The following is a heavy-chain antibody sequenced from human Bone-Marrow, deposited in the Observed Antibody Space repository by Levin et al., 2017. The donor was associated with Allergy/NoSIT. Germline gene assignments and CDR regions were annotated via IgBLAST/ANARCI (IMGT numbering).Heavy chain of an antibody. V-gene: IGHV5-51*01. CDR2: VYPGDADT. CDR3: ARIPGKADHENY. D-gene: IGHD2-21*01. J-gene: IGHJ4*02. Sequence: KVSCRVSGYNFAKFWIGWVRQTPGKGLQWMGIVYPGDADTRYSASFEGHVTVSADKSTNTAYLQWTSLKASDTGVYYCARIPGKADHENYWGQGTLVTVSS. CDR1: GYNFAKFW.